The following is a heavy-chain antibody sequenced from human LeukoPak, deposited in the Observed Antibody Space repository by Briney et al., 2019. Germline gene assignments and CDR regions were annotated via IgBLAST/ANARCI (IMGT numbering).Heavy chain of an antibody. CDR1: GYSISSGYY. CDR3: ARVTRGGSSIDY. V-gene: IGHV4-38-2*02. CDR2: IYHSGST. Sequence: SETLSLTCTVSGYSISSGYYWGWIRQPPGKGLGWIGSIYHSGSTYYNPSLKSRVTISVDTSKNQFSLKLSSVTAADTAVYYCARVTRGGSSIDYWGQGTLVTVSS. D-gene: IGHD1-26*01. J-gene: IGHJ4*02.